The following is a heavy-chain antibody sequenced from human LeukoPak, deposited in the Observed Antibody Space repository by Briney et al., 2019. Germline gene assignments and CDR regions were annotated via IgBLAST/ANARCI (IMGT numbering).Heavy chain of an antibody. Sequence: ASVKVSCKASGYTFTRYDINWVRQAPGQGLEWMGWMNPNSGNTGYAQKFQGRVTITRNTSISTAYMELSSLRSEDTAVYYCARGKYYDFWSGYYKIDYWGQGTLVTVSS. J-gene: IGHJ4*02. CDR1: GYTFTRYD. CDR3: ARGKYYDFWSGYYKIDY. CDR2: MNPNSGNT. V-gene: IGHV1-8*03. D-gene: IGHD3-3*01.